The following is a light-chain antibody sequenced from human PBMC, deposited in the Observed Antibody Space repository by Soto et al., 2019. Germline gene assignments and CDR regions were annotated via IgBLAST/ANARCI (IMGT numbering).Light chain of an antibody. V-gene: IGKV3-20*01. J-gene: IGKJ1*01. Sequence: EIVSTQSPSTLSLSPGERATLSCRASQSVSNNYLAWYQQKPGQAPRLLIYGASNRATGIPDRFSGSGSGTDFTLTISRLEPEDFAVCYCQQYGSSGTFGQGTKVDIK. CDR3: QQYGSSGT. CDR2: GAS. CDR1: QSVSNNY.